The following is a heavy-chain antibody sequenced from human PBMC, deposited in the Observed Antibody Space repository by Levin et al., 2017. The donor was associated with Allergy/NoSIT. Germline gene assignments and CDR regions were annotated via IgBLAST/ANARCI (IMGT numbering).Heavy chain of an antibody. D-gene: IGHD3-3*01. CDR1: GGTFSSYA. V-gene: IGHV1-69*06. J-gene: IGHJ4*02. Sequence: ASVKVSCKASGGTFSSYAISWVRQAPGQGLEWMGGIIPIFGTANYAQKFQGRVTITADKSRSTAYMELSSLRSEDTAVYYCASTQLRFLEWYYFDYWGQGTLVTVSS. CDR2: IIPIFGTA. CDR3: ASTQLRFLEWYYFDY.